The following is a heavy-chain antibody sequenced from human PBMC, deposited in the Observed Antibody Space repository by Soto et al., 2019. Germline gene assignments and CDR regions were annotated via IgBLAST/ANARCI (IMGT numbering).Heavy chain of an antibody. CDR1: GFTFSSYA. CDR2: ISYDGDNK. V-gene: IGHV3-30-3*01. CDR3: ARDIWHSKYGGNYHFDL. Sequence: QVQLVESGGGVVQPGRSLRLSCAASGFTFSSYAMNWVRQAPGKGLQWVAVISYDGDNKYYADSVKGRFTISRDNSRNTLYLQMDSLRAEDTAVYFCARDIWHSKYGGNYHFDLWGRGTLLTVSS. D-gene: IGHD4-4*01. J-gene: IGHJ2*01.